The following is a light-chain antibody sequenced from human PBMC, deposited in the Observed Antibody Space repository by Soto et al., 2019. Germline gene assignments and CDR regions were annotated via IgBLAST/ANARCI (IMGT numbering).Light chain of an antibody. CDR3: QQYNSYSP. V-gene: IGKV1-5*01. CDR2: DAS. Sequence: DIQMTQSPSTLSASVGDRVTITCRASQSISNWLAWYQQKPGKAPKLLIYDASSLESGVPSRFSGSGSGTEFTLTISSLQPDDFATYYCQQYNSYSPFGQGTKVEIK. CDR1: QSISNW. J-gene: IGKJ1*01.